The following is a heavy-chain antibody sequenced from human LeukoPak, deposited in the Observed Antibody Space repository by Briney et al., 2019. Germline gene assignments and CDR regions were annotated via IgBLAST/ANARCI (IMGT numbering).Heavy chain of an antibody. J-gene: IGHJ6*02. CDR2: FYSGEGT. CDR3: AKRGTLDHYYFYGMDV. V-gene: IGHV3-66*01. CDR1: GFTVSTNY. Sequence: GGSLRLSCAASGFTVSTNYVSWVRQAAGKGLEWVSVFYSGEGTYYAESVRGRFTISRDDSKNTLYLQMNSLRAEDTAVYYCAKRGTLDHYYFYGMDVWGQGTTVTVSS. D-gene: IGHD1-14*01.